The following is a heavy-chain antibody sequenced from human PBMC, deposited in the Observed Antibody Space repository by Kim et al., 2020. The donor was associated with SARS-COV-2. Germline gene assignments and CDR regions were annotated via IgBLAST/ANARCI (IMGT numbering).Heavy chain of an antibody. D-gene: IGHD6-19*01. CDR3: ARGAGPYYYGMDV. Sequence: YAVSVKSRIPINPATSKNQFSLQLNSVTPEDTAVYYCARGAGPYYYGMDVWGQGTTVTVSS. V-gene: IGHV6-1*01. J-gene: IGHJ6*02.